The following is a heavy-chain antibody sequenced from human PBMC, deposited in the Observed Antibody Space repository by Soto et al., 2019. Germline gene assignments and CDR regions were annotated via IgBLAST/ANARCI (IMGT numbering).Heavy chain of an antibody. CDR3: AKGARDAFDI. V-gene: IGHV3-72*01. J-gene: IGHJ3*02. CDR1: GFTLSDHY. Sequence: LRLSCAGSGFTLSDHYIDWVRQAPGKGLEWVGRSRDKAQGYSTAYAASVKGRFTTSRDESKNSVYLQMNSLKTEDTAVYYCAKGARDAFDIWGQGTMVTVSS. CDR2: SRDKAQGYST.